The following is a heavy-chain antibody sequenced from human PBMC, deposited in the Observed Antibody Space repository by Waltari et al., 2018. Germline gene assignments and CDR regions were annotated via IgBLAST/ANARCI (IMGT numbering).Heavy chain of an antibody. J-gene: IGHJ4*02. CDR3: AKAGSVLSLNLDY. CDR1: GFTFSSYG. V-gene: IGHV3-30*18. Sequence: QVQLVESGGGVVQPGRSLTLSCAASGFTFSSYGMHWVRQAPGKGLGWRSVHWYDGIKKYYAVSVKGRFTISRDISKNTLYLQMCGLRAADTAMYYCAKAGSVLSLNLDYWGQGTLVTVSS. D-gene: IGHD6-19*01. CDR2: HWYDGIKK.